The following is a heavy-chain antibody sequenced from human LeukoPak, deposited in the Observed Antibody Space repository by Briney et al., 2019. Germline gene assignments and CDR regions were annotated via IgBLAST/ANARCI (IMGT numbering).Heavy chain of an antibody. CDR2: ISGSGGST. J-gene: IGHJ2*01. V-gene: IGHV3-23*01. D-gene: IGHD6-13*01. CDR1: GFTFDDYA. Sequence: GGSLRLSCAASGFTFDDYAMHWVRQAPGKGLEWVSAISGSGGSTYYADSVKGRFTISRENAKNSLYLQMNSLRAGDTAVYYCARAAYSSTWYSRYFDLWGRGTLVTVSS. CDR3: ARAAYSSTWYSRYFDL.